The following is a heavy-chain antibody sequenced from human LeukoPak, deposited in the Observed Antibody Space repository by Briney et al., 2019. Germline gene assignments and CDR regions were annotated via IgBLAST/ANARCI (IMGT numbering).Heavy chain of an antibody. Sequence: SETLSLTCTLSGGSTSGSNYYWGWIRQPPGKGLEWLGSIYYSGSTYYNPSLKSRVRISVDTYKNQFSLKLSSVTAADTAVYYCARSPVVVTANHAFDVWGQGTMVTVSS. D-gene: IGHD2-21*02. CDR1: GGSTSGSNYY. CDR2: IYYSGST. V-gene: IGHV4-39*01. CDR3: ARSPVVVTANHAFDV. J-gene: IGHJ3*01.